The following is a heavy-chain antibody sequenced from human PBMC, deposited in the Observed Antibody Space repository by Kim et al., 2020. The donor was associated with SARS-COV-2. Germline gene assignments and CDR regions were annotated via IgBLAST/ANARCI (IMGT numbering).Heavy chain of an antibody. Sequence: SETLSLTCTVSGGSVSSGSYYWSWIRQPPGKGLEWIGYIYYSGSTNYNPSLKSRVTISVDTSKNQFSLKLSSVTAADTAVYYCARRDCTNGVCYPYYYG. CDR1: GGSVSSGSYY. J-gene: IGHJ6*01. D-gene: IGHD2-8*01. V-gene: IGHV4-61*01. CDR2: IYYSGST. CDR3: ARRDCTNGVCYPYYYG.